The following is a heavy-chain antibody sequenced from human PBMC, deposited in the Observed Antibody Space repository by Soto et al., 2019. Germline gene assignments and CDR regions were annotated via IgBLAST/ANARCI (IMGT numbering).Heavy chain of an antibody. CDR3: ARDDATPAYSSGWFDY. Sequence: GGSLRLSCAASGFTFSSYEMNWVRQAPGKGLEWVSYISSSGSTIYYAVSVKGRFTISRDNAKNSLYLQMNSLRAEDTAVYDCARDDATPAYSSGWFDYWGQGTLVTVSS. CDR1: GFTFSSYE. J-gene: IGHJ4*02. V-gene: IGHV3-48*03. D-gene: IGHD6-19*01. CDR2: ISSSGSTI.